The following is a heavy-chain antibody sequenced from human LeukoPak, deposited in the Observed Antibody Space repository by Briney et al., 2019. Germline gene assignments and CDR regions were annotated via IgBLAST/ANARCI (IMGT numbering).Heavy chain of an antibody. Sequence: GASVTVSCKVSGYTLTELSMHWVRQAPGKGREWMGGFHPEDGETIYAQKFQGRVTMTEDTSTDTAYMELSSLRSEDTAVYHCATGRITIFGVVSNWFDPWGQGTLVTVSS. CDR1: GYTLTELS. J-gene: IGHJ5*02. V-gene: IGHV1-24*01. CDR3: ATGRITIFGVVSNWFDP. D-gene: IGHD3-3*01. CDR2: FHPEDGET.